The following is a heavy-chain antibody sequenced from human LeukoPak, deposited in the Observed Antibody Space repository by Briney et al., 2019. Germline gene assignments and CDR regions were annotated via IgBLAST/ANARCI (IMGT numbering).Heavy chain of an antibody. V-gene: IGHV5-51*01. CDR3: ARRRDYYMDV. CDR1: GYSFTSYW. Sequence: GESLKISCQSSGYSFTSYWIAWVRQMPGKGLEWMGIIYPGDSDTRYSLSFQGQVTISADKSITTAYLQWSSLKPTDTAMYYCARRRDYYMDVWGKGTTVTVSS. CDR2: IYPGDSDT. J-gene: IGHJ6*03.